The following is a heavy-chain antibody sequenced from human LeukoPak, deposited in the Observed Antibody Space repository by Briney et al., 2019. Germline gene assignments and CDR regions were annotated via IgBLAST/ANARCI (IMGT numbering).Heavy chain of an antibody. CDR1: GFTFSSYE. CDR2: ISSSGSTI. Sequence: PGGSLRLSCAASGFTFSSYEMNWVRQAPGKGLEWVSYISSSGSTIFYADSVKGRFTISRDNAKNSLYLQMNSLRAEDTAVYYCARLYSSSSGRRASDYWGQGTLVTVSS. J-gene: IGHJ4*02. V-gene: IGHV3-48*03. D-gene: IGHD6-6*01. CDR3: ARLYSSSSGRRASDY.